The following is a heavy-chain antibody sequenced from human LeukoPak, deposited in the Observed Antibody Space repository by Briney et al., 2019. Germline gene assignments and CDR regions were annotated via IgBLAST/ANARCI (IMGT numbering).Heavy chain of an antibody. V-gene: IGHV4-39*07. CDR1: GGSISSSSYY. Sequence: PSETLSLTCTVSGGSISSSSYYWGWIRQPPGKGLEWIGSIYYSGSTYYNPSLKSRVTISVDTSKNQFSLKLHSVTAADTAVYFCARGYSSKAARPDIYNWFDPWGQGTLVTVSS. CDR2: IYYSGST. J-gene: IGHJ5*02. D-gene: IGHD6-6*01. CDR3: ARGYSSKAARPDIYNWFDP.